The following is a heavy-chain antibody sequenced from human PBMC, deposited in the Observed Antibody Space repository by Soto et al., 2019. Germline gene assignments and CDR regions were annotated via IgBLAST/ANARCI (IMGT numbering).Heavy chain of an antibody. D-gene: IGHD2-21*01. CDR1: GFTVSSNY. Sequence: EVQLVESGGGLVQPGGSLRLSCAASGFTVSSNYMSWVRQAPGKGLEWVSVIYSGGSTYYADSVKGQFTISRHNSKNTLYPQMNSLGAEDTAVYYCARLIGFHDAFDIWGQGTMVTVSS. CDR2: IYSGGST. V-gene: IGHV3-53*04. CDR3: ARLIGFHDAFDI. J-gene: IGHJ3*02.